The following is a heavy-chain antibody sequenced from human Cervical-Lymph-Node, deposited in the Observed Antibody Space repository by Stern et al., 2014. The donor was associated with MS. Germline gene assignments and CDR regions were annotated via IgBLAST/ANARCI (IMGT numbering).Heavy chain of an antibody. CDR3: AKDKQDYGGSLFLA. Sequence: QVQLVQSGGGVVQPGRSLRLSCAASGFTFSSYGMHWVRQAPGKGLEWVAGISYDGSNKYYADSVKGRFTISRDNSKNTLYLQMNSLRAEDTAVYYCAKDKQDYGGSLFLAWGQGTLVTVSS. CDR2: ISYDGSNK. J-gene: IGHJ5*02. D-gene: IGHD4-23*01. CDR1: GFTFSSYG. V-gene: IGHV3-30*18.